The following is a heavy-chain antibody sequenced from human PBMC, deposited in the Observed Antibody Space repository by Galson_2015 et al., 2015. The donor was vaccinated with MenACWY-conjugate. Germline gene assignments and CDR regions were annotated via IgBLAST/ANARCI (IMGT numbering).Heavy chain of an antibody. J-gene: IGHJ2*01. CDR2: ITTSSARI. D-gene: IGHD2-21*01. CDR1: GFTFSSYN. V-gene: IGHV3-21*01. Sequence: SLRLSCAASGFTFSSYNMIWVRQAPGKGLEWVSSITTSSARIDSADSVKGRFTISRDNAKNSLYLQMNSLRDEDTAVYYCARSPGGGDYWYFDLWGRGTLVTVST. CDR3: ARSPGGGDYWYFDL.